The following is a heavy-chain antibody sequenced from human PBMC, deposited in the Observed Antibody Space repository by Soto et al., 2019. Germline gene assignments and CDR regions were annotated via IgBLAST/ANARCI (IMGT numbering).Heavy chain of an antibody. CDR2: ISTYNGDT. J-gene: IGHJ6*02. D-gene: IGHD2-15*01. CDR1: GYTFSTSG. V-gene: IGHV1-18*01. CDR3: ARAGAAPYYYYGMDV. Sequence: QVQLVQSGAEVRKPGASVKVSCKSSGYTFSTSGMSWLRQAPGQGLEWMGWISTYNGDTNDAPKFQDRVTMTSDTSTSTVYMELRSLRSDDTAVYYCARAGAAPYYYYGMDVCGQGTRVTVS.